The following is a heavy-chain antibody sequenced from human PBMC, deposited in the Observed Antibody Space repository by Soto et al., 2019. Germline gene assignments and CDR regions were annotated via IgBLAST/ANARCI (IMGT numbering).Heavy chain of an antibody. V-gene: IGHV4-28*03. D-gene: IGHD2-2*01. CDR1: GYSISSSNW. J-gene: IGHJ3*02. CDR3: ARGDYAKAFDI. CDR2: VDYSGRA. Sequence: SETLSLTSAVSGYSISSSNWWGWIRQPPGKGLEWIGSVDYSGRAYYTPSLTSRVTRVVDTSKNQFSLKLTSVTAVDTAVYYCARGDYAKAFDIWGQGTTVTVSS.